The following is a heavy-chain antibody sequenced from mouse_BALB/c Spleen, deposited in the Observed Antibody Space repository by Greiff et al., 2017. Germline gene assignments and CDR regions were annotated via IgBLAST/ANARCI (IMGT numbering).Heavy chain of an antibody. J-gene: IGHJ4*01. CDR2: SRNKANDYTT. V-gene: IGHV7-1*02. CDR3: ARDVYEEGAMDY. Sequence: EVKLMDSGGGLVQPGGSLSLSCAPSGFTFRDFYMEWVRQPPGKRLEWIAASRNKANDYTTEYSASVKGRFIVSRDTSQSILYLQMNALRAEDTAIYYCARDVYEEGAMDYWGQGTSVTVSS. CDR1: GFTFRDFY. D-gene: IGHD2-10*02.